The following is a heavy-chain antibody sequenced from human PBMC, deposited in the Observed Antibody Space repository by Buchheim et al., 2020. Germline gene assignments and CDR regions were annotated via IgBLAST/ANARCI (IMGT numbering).Heavy chain of an antibody. V-gene: IGHV3-21*01. D-gene: IGHD2-15*01. CDR1: EFTFSTYT. CDR3: VRGDRRDY. CDR2: ISSSSSVR. J-gene: IGHJ4*02. Sequence: ELQLVESGGGLVKPGGSLRLSCAASEFTFSTYTINWVRQGPGKGLEWVASISSSSSVRYYADSVKGRFAISRNNAETSLYLHMSILRAEDTAVYYCVRGDRRDYWGQGTL.